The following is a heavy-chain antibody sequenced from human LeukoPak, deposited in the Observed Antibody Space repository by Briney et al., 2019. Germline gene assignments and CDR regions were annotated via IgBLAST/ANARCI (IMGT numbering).Heavy chain of an antibody. CDR3: AGGPKDFWSGYYLNWFDP. Sequence: GGSLGLSCAASGFTFRSYWMSWVRQAPGKGLEWVANIKQDGSEKYYVDSVKGRFTISRDNSKNTLYLQMNSLRAEDTAVYYCAGGPKDFWSGYYLNWFDPWGQGTLVTVSS. CDR1: GFTFRSYW. D-gene: IGHD3-3*01. CDR2: IKQDGSEK. J-gene: IGHJ5*02. V-gene: IGHV3-7*03.